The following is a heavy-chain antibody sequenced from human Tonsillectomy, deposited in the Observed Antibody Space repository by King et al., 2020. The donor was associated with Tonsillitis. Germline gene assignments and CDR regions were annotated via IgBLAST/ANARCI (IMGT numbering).Heavy chain of an antibody. V-gene: IGHV1-18*01. J-gene: IGHJ6*03. CDR3: AKTKSAANLDGTPPYYYFMDV. Sequence: VQLVQSGAEVKKPGASVKVSCKASGYTFTSYGITWGRQAPGQGLEWMGWISAYNGNTNYAQKLQGRVTMTTDTSTGTAYMELRSLRFDDTAVYYCAKTKSAANLDGTPPYYYFMDVWGKGTTVTVSS. D-gene: IGHD6-25*01. CDR1: GYTFTSYG. CDR2: ISAYNGNT.